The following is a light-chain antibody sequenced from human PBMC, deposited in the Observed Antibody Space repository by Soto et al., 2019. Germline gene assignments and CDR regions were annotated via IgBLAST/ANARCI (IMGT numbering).Light chain of an antibody. CDR3: QQCYMGWT. J-gene: IGKJ1*01. CDR2: DAS. V-gene: IGKV1-5*01. CDR1: QSIGRF. Sequence: DIEITQSPSTLSASVGDRVTITCRASQSIGRFLAWYQHQPGKAPKLLIYDASTLESGVPSRLSGTGSGTEFTFSITSLQPEDFGTYYCQQCYMGWTFGQGTKVDIK.